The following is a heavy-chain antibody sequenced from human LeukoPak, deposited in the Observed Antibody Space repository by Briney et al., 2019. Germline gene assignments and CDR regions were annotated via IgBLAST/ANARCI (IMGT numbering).Heavy chain of an antibody. CDR2: IHYSGST. CDR3: AREAREGHVFDI. J-gene: IGHJ3*02. V-gene: IGHV4-59*01. D-gene: IGHD5-24*01. Sequence: PSETLSLTCTVSGGSISSYYWSWIRQPPGKGLEWIGYIHYSGSTNYNPSLKSRVTISVDTSKNHFSLKLSSVTAADTAVYYCAREAREGHVFDIWGQGTMVTVS. CDR1: GGSISSYY.